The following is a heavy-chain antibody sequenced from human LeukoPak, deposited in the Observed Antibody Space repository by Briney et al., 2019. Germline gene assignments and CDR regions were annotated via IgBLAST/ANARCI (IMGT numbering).Heavy chain of an antibody. J-gene: IGHJ6*02. V-gene: IGHV3-66*01. D-gene: IGHD4-11*01. Sequence: GGPLRLSCVASGFIVSSYYMTWVRQAPGKGLEWVSVIYSGGSTYYADSVKGRVAISRDNSKNTVFLQMSSVRAEDTAVYYCARSYSNHVFGMDVWGQGTTVTVTS. CDR3: ARSYSNHVFGMDV. CDR2: IYSGGST. CDR1: GFIVSSYY.